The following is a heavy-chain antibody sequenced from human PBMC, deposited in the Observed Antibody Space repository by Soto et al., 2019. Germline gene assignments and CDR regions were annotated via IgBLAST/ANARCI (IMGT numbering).Heavy chain of an antibody. CDR1: GYAFPHYV. V-gene: IGHV1-18*01. CDR3: ARDCFSSGPTNFFDP. J-gene: IGHJ5*02. Sequence: ASVKFSCKTSGYAFPHYVINWVRQAPGHGLEWMGFSTHTGNTNYAQNFQGRVTLTTDTTINTVYMELRSLRSDDTAIYYCARDCFSSGPTNFFDPWGQGTPVTVSS. D-gene: IGHD3-3*01. CDR2: STHTGNT.